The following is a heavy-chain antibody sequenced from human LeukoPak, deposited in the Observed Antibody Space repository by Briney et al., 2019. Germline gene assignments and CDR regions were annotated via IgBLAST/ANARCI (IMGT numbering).Heavy chain of an antibody. CDR1: GYTFTSYG. CDR3: ARDGLGYDYVWGSYRHDFDY. J-gene: IGHJ4*02. Sequence: AASVKVSCKASGYTFTSYGISWVRPAPGQGLEGMGWISAYNGNTHFAQMLQGRVTMTTDTPTSTAYMELKSLRSDDTAVYYCARDGLGYDYVWGSYRHDFDYWGQGTLVTVSS. CDR2: ISAYNGNT. D-gene: IGHD3-16*02. V-gene: IGHV1-18*01.